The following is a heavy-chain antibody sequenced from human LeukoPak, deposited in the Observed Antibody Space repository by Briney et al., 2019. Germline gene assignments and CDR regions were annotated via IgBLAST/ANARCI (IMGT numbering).Heavy chain of an antibody. CDR1: GYTFTSYA. CDR2: IIPILGIA. Sequence: GASVKVSCKASGYTFTSYAISWVRQAPGQGLEWMGRIIPILGIANYAQKFQGRVTITADKSTSTAYMELSSLRSEDTAVYYCARDIKSVIAAAGKNWFDPWGQGTLVTVSS. J-gene: IGHJ5*02. V-gene: IGHV1-69*04. CDR3: ARDIKSVIAAAGKNWFDP. D-gene: IGHD6-13*01.